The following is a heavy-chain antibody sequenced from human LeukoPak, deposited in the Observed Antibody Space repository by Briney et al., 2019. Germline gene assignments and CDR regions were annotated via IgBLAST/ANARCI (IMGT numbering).Heavy chain of an antibody. J-gene: IGHJ4*02. CDR3: TRDNANRAYDY. CDR2: VWANGNTK. D-gene: IGHD2-2*01. Sequence: PGGSLRLSCAASGFTFSSYGMHWVRQAPGKGLEWVAVVWANGNTKYYADSVKGRFTISRDNSKNTLHLQIDSLRAEDTATYYCTRDNANRAYDYWGQGTLVTVSS. V-gene: IGHV3-33*01. CDR1: GFTFSSYG.